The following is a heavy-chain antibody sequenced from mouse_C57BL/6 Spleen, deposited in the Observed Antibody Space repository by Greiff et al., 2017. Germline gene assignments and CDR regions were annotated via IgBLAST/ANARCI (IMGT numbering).Heavy chain of an antibody. CDR2: ISSGSSTI. CDR3: ARPGGSSLYWYFDV. V-gene: IGHV5-17*01. D-gene: IGHD1-1*01. J-gene: IGHJ1*03. CDR1: GFTFSDYG. Sequence: VQLKESGGGLVKPGGSLKLSCAASGFTFSDYGMHWVRQAPEKGLEWVAYISSGSSTIYYADTVKGRFTISRDNAKNTLFLQMTSLRSEDTAMYYCARPGGSSLYWYFDVWGTGTTVTVSS.